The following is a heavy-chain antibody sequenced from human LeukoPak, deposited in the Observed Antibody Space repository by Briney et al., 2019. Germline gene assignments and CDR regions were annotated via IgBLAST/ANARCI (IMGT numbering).Heavy chain of an antibody. V-gene: IGHV3-23*01. CDR3: AKDRIYGDDAFDI. Sequence: GGSLRLSCAASGFTFSSYAMSWVRQAPGKGLEWVSAISGSGGSTYYADSVKGRFTISRDSSKNTLYLQMNSLRAEDTAVYYCAKDRIYGDDAFDIWGQGTMVTVSS. D-gene: IGHD3-10*01. CDR2: ISGSGGST. J-gene: IGHJ3*02. CDR1: GFTFSSYA.